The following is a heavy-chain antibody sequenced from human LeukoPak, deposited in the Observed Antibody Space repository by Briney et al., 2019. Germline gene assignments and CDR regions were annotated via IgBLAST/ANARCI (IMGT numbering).Heavy chain of an antibody. CDR1: GFTLSSYW. V-gene: IGHV3-7*01. J-gene: IGHJ4*02. Sequence: GGSLRLSCAASGFTLSSYWMSWVRQAPGKGLEWVANIKQDGSEKYYVDSVKGRFTISRDDAKNSLYLQMNSLRAEDTAVYYCARFTMVRGVIIDYWGQGTLVTVSS. CDR2: IKQDGSEK. D-gene: IGHD3-10*01. CDR3: ARFTMVRGVIIDY.